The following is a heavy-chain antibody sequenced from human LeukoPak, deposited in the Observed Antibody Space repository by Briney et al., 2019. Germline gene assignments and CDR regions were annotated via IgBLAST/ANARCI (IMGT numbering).Heavy chain of an antibody. J-gene: IGHJ4*02. V-gene: IGHV3-74*01. CDR1: GFTFSSYW. Sequence: GESLRLSCAASGFTFSSYWMHWVRQTPGKGLLWVSRINIDGRSTSYAPSVTGRFTMSRDNAKNTVYLQMNSLRAEDTAVYYCVRDVWGDRDGFFEYWGQGTLVTVSS. D-gene: IGHD2-21*01. CDR2: INIDGRST. CDR3: VRDVWGDRDGFFEY.